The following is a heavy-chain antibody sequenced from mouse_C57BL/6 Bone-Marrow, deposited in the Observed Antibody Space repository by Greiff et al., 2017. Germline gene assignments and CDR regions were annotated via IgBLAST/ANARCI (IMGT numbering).Heavy chain of an antibody. J-gene: IGHJ1*03. Sequence: VQRVESGAELVRPGASVTLSCKASGYTFTDYEMHWVKQTPVHGLEWIGAIDPETGGTAYNQKFKGKAILTADKSSSTAYMELRSLTSEDSAVYYCTRYHHSNYWYFDVWGTGTTVTVSS. CDR2: IDPETGGT. CDR3: TRYHHSNYWYFDV. V-gene: IGHV1-15*01. CDR1: GYTFTDYE. D-gene: IGHD2-5*01.